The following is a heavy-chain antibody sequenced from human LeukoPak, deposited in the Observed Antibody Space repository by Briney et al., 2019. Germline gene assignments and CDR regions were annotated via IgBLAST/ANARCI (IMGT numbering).Heavy chain of an antibody. D-gene: IGHD5-12*01. J-gene: IGHJ4*02. CDR2: IYYSGST. CDR1: GGSISSSSYY. CDR3: ARLKYSGYDPGCFDY. Sequence: SETLSLTCTVSGGSISSSSYYWGWIRQPPGKGLEWIGSIYYSGSTYYNPSLKSRVTISVDTSKNQFSLKPSSVTAADTAVYYCARLKYSGYDPGCFDYWGQGTLVTVSS. V-gene: IGHV4-39*01.